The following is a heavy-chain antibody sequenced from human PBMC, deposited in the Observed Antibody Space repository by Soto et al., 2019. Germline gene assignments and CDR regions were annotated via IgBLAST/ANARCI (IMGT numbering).Heavy chain of an antibody. J-gene: IGHJ6*02. CDR1: GCSISSYY. CDR2: IYYSGST. D-gene: IGHD3-3*01. Sequence: PXETLSLTCTVSGCSISSYYWSWIRQPPGKGLDWIGYIYYSGSTNYNPSLKSRVTISVDTSKNQFSLKLSSVTAADTAVYYCARDRATYYDFWSGYYTDYYYGMDVWGQGTTVTVSS. V-gene: IGHV4-59*01. CDR3: ARDRATYYDFWSGYYTDYYYGMDV.